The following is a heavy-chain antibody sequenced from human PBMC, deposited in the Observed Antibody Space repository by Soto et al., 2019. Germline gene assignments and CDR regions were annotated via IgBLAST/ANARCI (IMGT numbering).Heavy chain of an antibody. CDR2: MNPNSGNT. CDR1: GYTLTSYD. V-gene: IGHV1-8*01. J-gene: IGHJ3*02. D-gene: IGHD3-16*02. CDR3: ARVMITFGGVIANAFDI. Sequence: ASVKVSCKASGYTLTSYDINWVRQATGQGLEWMGWMNPNSGNTGYAQKFQGRVTMTRNTSISTAYMELSSLRSEDTAVYYCARVMITFGGVIANAFDIWGQGTMVTVSS.